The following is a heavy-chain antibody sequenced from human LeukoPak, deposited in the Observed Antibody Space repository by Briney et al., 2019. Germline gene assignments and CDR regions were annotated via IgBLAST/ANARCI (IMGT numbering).Heavy chain of an antibody. CDR1: GGSISSSSYF. CDR3: ARHRGPTDRRAFDI. Sequence: SETLSLTCTVSGGSISSSSYFWGWIRQPPGRGLEWIGSIHYSGSAYYNPSLRSRVTISVDTSKNQLSLKLSSATAADTAVYYRARHRGPTDRRAFDIWGQGTLVPVSS. V-gene: IGHV4-39*01. D-gene: IGHD1-26*01. J-gene: IGHJ3*02. CDR2: IHYSGSA.